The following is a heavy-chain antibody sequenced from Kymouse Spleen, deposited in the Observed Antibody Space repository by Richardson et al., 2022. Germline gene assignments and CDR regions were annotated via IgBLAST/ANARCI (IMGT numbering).Heavy chain of an antibody. CDR3: TTAYDFWSGYSSFDY. CDR2: IKSKTDGGTT. D-gene: IGHD3-3*01. Sequence: EVQLVESGGGLVKPGGSLRLSCAASGFTFSNAWMSWVRQAPGKGLEWVGRIKSKTDGGTTDYAAPVKGRFTISRDDSKNTLYLQMNSLKTEDTAVYYCTTAYDFWSGYSSFDYWGQGTLVTVSS. V-gene: IGHV3-15*01. CDR1: GFTFSNAW. J-gene: IGHJ4*02.